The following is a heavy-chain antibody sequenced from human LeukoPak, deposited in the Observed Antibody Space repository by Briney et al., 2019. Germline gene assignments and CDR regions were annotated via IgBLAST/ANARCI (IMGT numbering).Heavy chain of an antibody. J-gene: IGHJ4*02. D-gene: IGHD4-4*01. CDR3: AKDRRTQYYFDY. CDR1: GFTFSSYA. V-gene: IGHV3-23*01. CDR2: ISGSGGST. Sequence: GGSLRLSCAAAGFTFSSYAMSWVRQAPGKGLEWVSAISGSGGSTYYADSVKGRFTISRANSKNTLYLQMNSLRAEDTAVYYCAKDRRTQYYFDYWGQGTLVTVSS.